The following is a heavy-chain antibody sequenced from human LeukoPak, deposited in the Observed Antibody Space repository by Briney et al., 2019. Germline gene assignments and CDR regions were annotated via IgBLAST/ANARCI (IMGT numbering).Heavy chain of an antibody. D-gene: IGHD2-15*01. J-gene: IGHJ1*01. CDR3: ARREGSGSPFQH. CDR1: GDSISSVY. Sequence: PSEPLTLTCTVSGDSISSVYWRWIRQPPGKGLEWIGYIYYSGSTNYNPSLKSRVTISLDTSKNQFSLKLSSVTAADTAVFYCARREGSGSPFQHWGQGTLVSVSS. V-gene: IGHV4-59*08. CDR2: IYYSGST.